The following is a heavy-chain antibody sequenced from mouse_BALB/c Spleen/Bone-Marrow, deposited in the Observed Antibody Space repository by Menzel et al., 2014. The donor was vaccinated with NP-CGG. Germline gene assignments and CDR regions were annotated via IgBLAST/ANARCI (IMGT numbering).Heavy chain of an antibody. V-gene: IGHV1-69*02. CDR2: IYPSDSYS. Sequence: QVQLQQSGAELVRPGASVKVSCKASGYTFTNYWINWVRQRPGQGLEWIGNIYPSDSYSNYNQKFKDKATSTVDKSSSTAYMQLSSPTSEDSAVYYCTRRDRYDYYGVDYWGQGTSVTVPS. D-gene: IGHD2-14*01. CDR3: TRRDRYDYYGVDY. CDR1: GYTFTNYW. J-gene: IGHJ4*01.